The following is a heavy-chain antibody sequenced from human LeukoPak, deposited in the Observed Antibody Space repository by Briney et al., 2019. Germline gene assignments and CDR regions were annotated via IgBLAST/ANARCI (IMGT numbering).Heavy chain of an antibody. CDR2: IHSGGST. V-gene: IGHV3-53*05. J-gene: IGHJ4*02. Sequence: PGGSLRLSCAASGFTVSSNYMSWVRQAPGKGLEWVSVIHSGGSTYYADSVKGRFTISRDNSKNTLYLQMNSLRAEDTAVYYCARDFDRIAAAGTIDYWGQGTLVTVSS. CDR1: GFTVSSNY. D-gene: IGHD6-13*01. CDR3: ARDFDRIAAAGTIDY.